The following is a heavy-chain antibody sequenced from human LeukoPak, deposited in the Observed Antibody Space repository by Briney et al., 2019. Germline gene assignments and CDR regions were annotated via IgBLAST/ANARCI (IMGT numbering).Heavy chain of an antibody. D-gene: IGHD7-27*01. CDR3: ARDRPTGGVYYYYYYMDV. CDR2: IYYSGST. Sequence: SETLSLTCTVSGGSISSYYWSWIRQPPGKGLEWIGYIYYSGSTNYNPSLKSRVTISVDTSKNQFSLKLSSVTAADTAVYYCARDRPTGGVYYYYYYMDVWGKGTTVTVSS. J-gene: IGHJ6*03. CDR1: GGSISSYY. V-gene: IGHV4-59*01.